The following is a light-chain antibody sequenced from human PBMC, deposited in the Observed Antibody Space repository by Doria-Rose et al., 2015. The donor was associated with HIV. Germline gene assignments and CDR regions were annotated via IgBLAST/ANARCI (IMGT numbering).Light chain of an antibody. Sequence: VSASVGDRVTTTCRASQAISNWLTWHQQKPGKAPRALIYTASTLQSGVPSRFSGSGSETDFTLTISSLQPEDVATYFCQQAHSFPITFGQGTRLEI. CDR3: QQAHSFPIT. CDR1: QAISNW. CDR2: TAS. V-gene: IGKV1-12*01. J-gene: IGKJ5*01.